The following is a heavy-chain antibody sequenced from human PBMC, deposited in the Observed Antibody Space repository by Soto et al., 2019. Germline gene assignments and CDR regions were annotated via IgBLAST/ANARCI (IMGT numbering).Heavy chain of an antibody. CDR2: INPSGGST. D-gene: IGHD6-13*01. CDR3: AREELLVGVYYYYYYMDV. Sequence: QVQLVQSGAEVKKPGASVKVSCKASGYTFTSYYMHWVRQAPGQGLEWMGIINPSGGSTSYAQKFQGRVTMTRDKSTSTVFMELSSLRSEDTAVYYCAREELLVGVYYYYYYMDVWGKGTTITVSS. J-gene: IGHJ6*03. CDR1: GYTFTSYY. V-gene: IGHV1-46*03.